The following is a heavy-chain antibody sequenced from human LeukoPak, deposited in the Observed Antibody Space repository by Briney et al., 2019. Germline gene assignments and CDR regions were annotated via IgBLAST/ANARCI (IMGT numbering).Heavy chain of an antibody. CDR2: ISGSGGST. Sequence: PGGSLRLSCAASGFTFSSYAMSWVRQAPGKGLEWASAISGSGGSTYYADSVKGRFTISRDSSKNTLYLQMNSLRAEDTAVYYCARDRGLSMVRGVIKGDYYMDVWGKGTTVTVSS. V-gene: IGHV3-23*01. CDR1: GFTFSSYA. D-gene: IGHD3-10*01. J-gene: IGHJ6*03. CDR3: ARDRGLSMVRGVIKGDYYMDV.